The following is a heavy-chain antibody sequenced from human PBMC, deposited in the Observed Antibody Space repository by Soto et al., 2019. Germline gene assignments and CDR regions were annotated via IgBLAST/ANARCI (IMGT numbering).Heavy chain of an antibody. CDR3: ARAFSSVSMDA. CDR1: GDSVSSGGYY. Sequence: SEALSLTCTVSGDSVSSGGYYWSWIRQPPGKGLEWIGYIYSSGSANYNPSLKSRVTISRDTSKNQISLKVASVTAADTAGYYCARAFSSVSMDALGQSTTVTVSS. J-gene: IGHJ6*02. D-gene: IGHD6-19*01. CDR2: IYSSGSA. V-gene: IGHV4-61*08.